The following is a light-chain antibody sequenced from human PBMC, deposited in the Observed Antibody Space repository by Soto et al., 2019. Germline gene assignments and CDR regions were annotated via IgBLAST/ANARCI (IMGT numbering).Light chain of an antibody. J-gene: IGKJ2*01. CDR2: GAS. CDR1: QSVNSN. V-gene: IGKV3-15*01. CDR3: QQYNDWPLYT. Sequence: EIVMTQSPTIVSVSPGERVTLSCRASQSVNSNLAWYQQKPGQAPRYLISGASTRAPGIAARFSGSRSGTNYTLSISGLQSEDFAVYYCQQYNDWPLYTFGQGTKVDIK.